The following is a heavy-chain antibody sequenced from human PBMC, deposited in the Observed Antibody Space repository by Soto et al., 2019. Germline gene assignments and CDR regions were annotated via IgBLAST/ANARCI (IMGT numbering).Heavy chain of an antibody. J-gene: IGHJ5*02. CDR3: AKTPVGTSAPPNWFDP. CDR2: ISYDGSNK. CDR1: GFTFSSYG. D-gene: IGHD2-2*01. V-gene: IGHV3-30*18. Sequence: GGSLRLSCAASGFTFSSYGMHWVRQAPGKGLEGVAVISYDGSNKYYADSVKGRFTISRDNSKNTLYLQMNSLRAADTAVYYCAKTPVGTSAPPNWFDPWGQGTPATVSS.